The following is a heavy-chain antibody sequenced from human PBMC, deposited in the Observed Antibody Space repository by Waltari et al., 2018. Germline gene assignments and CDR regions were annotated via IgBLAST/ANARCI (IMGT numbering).Heavy chain of an antibody. CDR3: ARVNYDSWSGPPHLNWFDP. D-gene: IGHD3-3*01. CDR2: IYHSGNT. J-gene: IGHJ5*02. CDR1: GYSISSGYY. Sequence: QVQLQESGPGLVKPSETLSLTCAVSGYSISSGYYWGWIRQPPRKGLEWIGSIYHSGNTYYSPSIKSSVTLSVDTSKNQFSLKLSFVPAADTAVYYCARVNYDSWSGPPHLNWFDPWGQGTLVTVSS. V-gene: IGHV4-38-2*01.